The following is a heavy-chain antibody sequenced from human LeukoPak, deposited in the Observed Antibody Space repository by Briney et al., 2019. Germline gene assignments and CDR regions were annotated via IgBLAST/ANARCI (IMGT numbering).Heavy chain of an antibody. Sequence: GGSLRLSCAASGFTFSSYAMSWVRQAPGKGLEWVSAISGSGGSTYYADSVKGRFTISRDNSKNTLYLQMNSLRAEDTAVYYCAKDSVDIAVVPAAIHYWGQGTLVTVSS. CDR2: ISGSGGST. J-gene: IGHJ4*02. CDR1: GFTFSSYA. CDR3: AKDSVDIAVVPAAIHY. V-gene: IGHV3-23*01. D-gene: IGHD2-2*02.